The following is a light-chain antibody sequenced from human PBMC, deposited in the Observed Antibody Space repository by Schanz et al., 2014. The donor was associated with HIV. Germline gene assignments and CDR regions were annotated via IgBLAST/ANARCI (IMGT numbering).Light chain of an antibody. CDR3: CSYTSDTVL. CDR1: SSDVGSYNL. J-gene: IGLJ2*01. V-gene: IGLV2-23*02. Sequence: QSALTQPASVSGSPGQSITISCTGTSSDVGSYNLVSWYQQHPGKAPKLMIYEVSKRPSGVSNRFSGSKSGNTASLTISGLQAEDEADYYCCSYTSDTVLFGGGTKLTVL. CDR2: EVS.